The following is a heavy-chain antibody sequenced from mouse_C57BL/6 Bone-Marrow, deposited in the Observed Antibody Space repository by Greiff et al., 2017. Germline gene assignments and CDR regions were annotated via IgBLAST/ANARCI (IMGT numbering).Heavy chain of an antibody. V-gene: IGHV3-8*01. D-gene: IGHD2-2*01. CDR2: ISYSGST. Sequence: EVKLEESGPGLAKPSQTLSLTCSVTGYSITSDYWNWLRKFPGNKLEYMGYISYSGSTYYNPSLKSRISITRETSKNQYYLQLNSVTTEDTATYYCARAGYDWYFDVWGTGTTVTVSS. CDR1: GYSITSDY. J-gene: IGHJ1*03. CDR3: ARAGYDWYFDV.